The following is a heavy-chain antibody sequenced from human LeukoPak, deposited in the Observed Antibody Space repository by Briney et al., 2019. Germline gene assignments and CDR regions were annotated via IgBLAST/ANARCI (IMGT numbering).Heavy chain of an antibody. Sequence: ASVKVSCKASGYIFTTYYMHWVRQAPGQGLEWMGIINPSGGSTIYSQKFQGRVTMTTDMSTTTVYMQLTNLRSEDTAVYYCARGGHGTSVAVAGTGDYWGQGTLVTVSS. CDR1: GYIFTTYY. J-gene: IGHJ4*02. V-gene: IGHV1-46*01. CDR2: INPSGGST. CDR3: ARGGHGTSVAVAGTGDY. D-gene: IGHD6-19*01.